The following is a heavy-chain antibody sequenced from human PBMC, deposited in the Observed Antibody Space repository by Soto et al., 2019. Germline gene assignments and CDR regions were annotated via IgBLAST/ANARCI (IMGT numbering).Heavy chain of an antibody. CDR3: AKGYGYYFDS. D-gene: IGHD5-18*01. Sequence: EVQLVESGGGLVQPGGSLRLSCAASGFTFRNYWMSWVRQAPGKGLEWVLSIKHDGSETYSVDSVRGRFTSSRDNAENSVDLQMHSPRADDTAVYFCAKGYGYYFDSWGQGTQVTVSS. V-gene: IGHV3-7*03. CDR2: IKHDGSET. CDR1: GFTFRNYW. J-gene: IGHJ4*02.